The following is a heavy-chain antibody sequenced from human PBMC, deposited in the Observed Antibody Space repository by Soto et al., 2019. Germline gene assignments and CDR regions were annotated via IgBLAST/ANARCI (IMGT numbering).Heavy chain of an antibody. Sequence: QVQLQESGPGLVKPSQTLSLTCTVSGGSISSGGYYWSWIRQHPGKGLEWIWYIYYSGSTFYNTSLKSRVTISVDTSKNQFSLKLSSVTAADTAVFYCARGRAGFFWSGGTDNWFDPWGQGTLVTVSS. V-gene: IGHV4-31*03. D-gene: IGHD3-3*01. CDR2: IYYSGST. J-gene: IGHJ5*02. CDR1: GGSISSGGYY. CDR3: ARGRAGFFWSGGTDNWFDP.